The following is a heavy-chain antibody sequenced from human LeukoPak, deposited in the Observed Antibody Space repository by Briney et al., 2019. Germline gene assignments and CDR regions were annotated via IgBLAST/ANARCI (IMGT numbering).Heavy chain of an antibody. J-gene: IGHJ6*03. CDR3: AREPGDTTGTTRGYYYYYMDV. CDR2: INHSGST. V-gene: IGHV4-34*01. CDR1: GGSFSGYY. D-gene: IGHD1-1*01. Sequence: PSETLSLTCAVYGGSFSGYYWSWIRQPPGKGLEWIGEINHSGSTNYNPSLRSRVTISVDTSKNQFSLKLSSVTAADTAVYYCAREPGDTTGTTRGYYYYYMDVWGKGTTVTVSS.